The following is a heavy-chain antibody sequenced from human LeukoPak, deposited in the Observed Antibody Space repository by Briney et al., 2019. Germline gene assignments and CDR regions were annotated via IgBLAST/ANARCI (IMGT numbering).Heavy chain of an antibody. CDR2: ISAHNGDT. D-gene: IGHD1-26*01. CDR3: ARDQKRVVGVIDY. Sequence: ASVKVSCKASGYTFINYAISWVRQAPGQELEWMGWISAHNGDTNYARKFRGRVTLTTDTSTSTAYMELRSLKSDDTAVYYCARDQKRVVGVIDYWGQGTLVTVSS. V-gene: IGHV1-18*01. CDR1: GYTFINYA. J-gene: IGHJ4*02.